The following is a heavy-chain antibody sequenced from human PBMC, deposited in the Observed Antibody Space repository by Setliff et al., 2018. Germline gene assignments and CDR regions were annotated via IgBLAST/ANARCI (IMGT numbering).Heavy chain of an antibody. CDR2: ISGSGGFI. J-gene: IGHJ4*02. V-gene: IGHV3-23*01. CDR3: AKRALTSTMVASGGDFDY. D-gene: IGHD3-10*01. Sequence: GESLKISCAASGFNFGNYAMTWVRQAPGEGLHWVSSISGSGGFIYAADTAKGRFTISRDNSKNTVFLQMNSLRVEDTGIYYCAKRALTSTMVASGGDFDYWAQGTLVTVSS. CDR1: GFNFGNYA.